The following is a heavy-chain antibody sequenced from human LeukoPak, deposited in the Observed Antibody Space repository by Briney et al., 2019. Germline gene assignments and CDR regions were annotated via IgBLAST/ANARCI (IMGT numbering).Heavy chain of an antibody. CDR3: AAGGIYSLLDY. J-gene: IGHJ4*02. CDR1: GDTLSELT. Sequence: ASVKVSCKVSGDTLSELTMHWVRQAPGKGLEWMGGFDPGDGGILYAQQFQGRVTMTEDTSTDTAYMELTSLRCEESGVYFCAAGGIYSLLDYWGPGTLVTVSS. V-gene: IGHV1-24*01. CDR2: FDPGDGGI. D-gene: IGHD2-21*01.